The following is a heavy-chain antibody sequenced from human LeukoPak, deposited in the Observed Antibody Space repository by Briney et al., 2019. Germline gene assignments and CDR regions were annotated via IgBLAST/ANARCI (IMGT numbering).Heavy chain of an antibody. Sequence: GGSLRLSCAASGFTFSSYEMNWVRQAPGKGLEWVSSISSSSTYRYYGDSVKGRFTISRDNAKNSLFLQMNSLRAEDTAVYYCARDPYCSGGSCFFPTGAFDIWGQGTMVTVSS. CDR1: GFTFSSYE. CDR2: ISSSSTYR. V-gene: IGHV3-21*01. CDR3: ARDPYCSGGSCFFPTGAFDI. J-gene: IGHJ3*02. D-gene: IGHD2-15*01.